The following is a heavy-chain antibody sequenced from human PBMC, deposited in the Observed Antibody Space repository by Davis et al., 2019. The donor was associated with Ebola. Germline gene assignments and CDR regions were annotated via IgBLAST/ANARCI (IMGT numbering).Heavy chain of an antibody. J-gene: IGHJ4*02. D-gene: IGHD3-3*01. V-gene: IGHV4-59*01. CDR2: IHNSGTT. CDR1: DGSISSYY. CDR3: ARERFLEWLSGGFEF. Sequence: PSETLSLTCTVSDGSISSYYWNWIRQPPGKGLEWIGYIHNSGTTNYNSSLKSRVTISVDTSKNQLSLRLSSVTAADTAVYYCARERFLEWLSGGFEFWGQGTLVTVSS.